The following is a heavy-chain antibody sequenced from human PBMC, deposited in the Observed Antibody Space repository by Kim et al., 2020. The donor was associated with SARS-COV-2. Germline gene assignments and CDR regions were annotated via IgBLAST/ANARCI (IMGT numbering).Heavy chain of an antibody. V-gene: IGHV4-34*01. CDR2: NT. J-gene: IGHJ4*02. CDR3: ARGHGRDFDY. D-gene: IGHD1-26*01. Sequence: NTNYNPSPKSRVTISVDTSKNHFSLKLSSVPAADTAVYYCARGHGRDFDYWGQGTLVTVSS.